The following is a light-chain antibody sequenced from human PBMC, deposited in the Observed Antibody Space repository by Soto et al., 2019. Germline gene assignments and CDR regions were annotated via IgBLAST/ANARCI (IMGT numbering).Light chain of an antibody. V-gene: IGKV3-11*01. J-gene: IGKJ5*01. CDR3: QQRSNWQIT. Sequence: ETVLTQSPATRSLSPGESATLSCRASQSVSTYLAWYQQKPGQAPRLLIYDASNRVTGIPARFSGSGSGTDFTLTISSLEPDDFAVYYCQQRSNWQITFGQGTRLEIK. CDR1: QSVSTY. CDR2: DAS.